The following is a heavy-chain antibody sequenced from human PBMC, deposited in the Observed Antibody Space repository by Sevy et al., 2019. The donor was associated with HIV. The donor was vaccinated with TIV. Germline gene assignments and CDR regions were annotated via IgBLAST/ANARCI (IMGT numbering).Heavy chain of an antibody. CDR1: GGSFSGYY. CDR3: ARHCGGTSCSHAFDI. J-gene: IGHJ3*02. V-gene: IGHV4-34*01. Sequence: SETLSLTCAVYGGSFSGYYWSWIRLPPGKGLEWIGEINHSGSTNYNPSLKSRVTISVDTSKNQFSLKLSSVTAADTAVYYCARHCGGTSCSHAFDIWGQGTMVTVSS. D-gene: IGHD2-2*01. CDR2: INHSGST.